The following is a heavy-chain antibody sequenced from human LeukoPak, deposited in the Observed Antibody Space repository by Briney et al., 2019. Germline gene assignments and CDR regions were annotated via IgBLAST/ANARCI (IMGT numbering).Heavy chain of an antibody. Sequence: PGGSLRLSCAASRFTFSSYAMSWVRQAPGKGLEWVANIKQDGSEKNYVDSVKGRFTISRDNAKSSLFLQMNDLRAEDTAVYYCAKGGRGNGEVYWGQGTLVTVSS. CDR3: AKGGRGNGEVY. D-gene: IGHD2-8*01. J-gene: IGHJ4*02. CDR2: IKQDGSEK. V-gene: IGHV3-7*01. CDR1: RFTFSSYA.